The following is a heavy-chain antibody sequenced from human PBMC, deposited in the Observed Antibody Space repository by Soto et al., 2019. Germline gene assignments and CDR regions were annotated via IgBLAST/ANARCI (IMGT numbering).Heavy chain of an antibody. J-gene: IGHJ4*02. Sequence: ASVKVSCKASGYTFTSYAMHWVRQAPGQRLEWMGWINAGNGNTKYSQKSQGRVTITRDTSASTAYMELSSLRSEDTAVYYCARDYDTAGNDYWGQGTLVTVSS. CDR3: ARDYDTAGNDY. CDR2: INAGNGNT. D-gene: IGHD3-9*01. CDR1: GYTFTSYA. V-gene: IGHV1-3*01.